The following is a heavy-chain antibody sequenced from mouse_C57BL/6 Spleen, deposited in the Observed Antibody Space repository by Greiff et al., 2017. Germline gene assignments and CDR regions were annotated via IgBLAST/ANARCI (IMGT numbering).Heavy chain of an antibody. CDR2: ISSGGDYI. CDR3: TGEELRGGYYAMDY. J-gene: IGHJ4*01. D-gene: IGHD2-12*01. CDR1: GFTFSSYA. Sequence: DVHLVESGEGLVKPGGSLKLSCAASGFTFSSYAMPWVRQTPEKRLEWVAYISSGGDYIYYADTVKGRFTISRDNARNTLYLQMSSLKSEDTAMYYCTGEELRGGYYAMDYWGQGTSVTVSS. V-gene: IGHV5-9-1*02.